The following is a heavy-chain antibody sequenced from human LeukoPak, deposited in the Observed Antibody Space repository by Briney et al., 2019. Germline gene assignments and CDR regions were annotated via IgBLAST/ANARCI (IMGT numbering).Heavy chain of an antibody. CDR2: VYSSGNT. D-gene: IGHD3-16*01. CDR1: GGSIGSYY. Sequence: SETLSLTCTVSGGSIGSYYWSWIRQPAGKGLEWIGRVYSSGNTNYNPSLKSRVNISVDTSKNQFSLELNSVTAADTAVYYCARLQRGGGVPYWGQGTLVTVSS. J-gene: IGHJ4*02. CDR3: ARLQRGGGVPY. V-gene: IGHV4-4*07.